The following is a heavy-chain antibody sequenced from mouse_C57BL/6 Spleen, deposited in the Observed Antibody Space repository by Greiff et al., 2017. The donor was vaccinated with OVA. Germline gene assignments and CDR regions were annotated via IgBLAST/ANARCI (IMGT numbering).Heavy chain of an antibody. CDR1: GFTFSDYY. J-gene: IGHJ2*01. V-gene: IGHV5-16*01. CDR3: ARVLRQYYFDY. CDR2: INYDGSST. Sequence: EVKLVESEGGLVQPGSSMKLSCTASGFTFSDYYMAWFRQVPEKGLEWVANINYDGSSTYYLDSLKSRFIISRDNAKNILYLQMSSLKSEDTATYYCARVLRQYYFDYWGQGTTLTVSS. D-gene: IGHD1-1*01.